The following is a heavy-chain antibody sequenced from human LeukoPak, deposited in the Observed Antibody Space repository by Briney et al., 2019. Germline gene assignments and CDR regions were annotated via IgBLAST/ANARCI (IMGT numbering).Heavy chain of an antibody. CDR3: ARDAGRYCSSPSCYPDY. J-gene: IGHJ4*02. Sequence: ASVKVSCKASGYTFTSYGISWVRQAPGQGLEWMGWISAYNGNTNYAQKLQGRVTITTDTSTSTAYMELRSLRSDDTAVYYCARDAGRYCSSPSCYPDYWGQGTLVTVSS. CDR2: ISAYNGNT. V-gene: IGHV1-18*01. D-gene: IGHD2-2*01. CDR1: GYTFTSYG.